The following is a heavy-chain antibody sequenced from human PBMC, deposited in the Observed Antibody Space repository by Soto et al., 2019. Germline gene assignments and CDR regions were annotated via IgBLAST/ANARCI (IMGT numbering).Heavy chain of an antibody. CDR2: IIPIFGTT. Sequence: SVKVSCMASGGTLSSYVISWVRQAPGQGLEWMGGIIPIFGTTTYGEKFQGRVTITADESTSTTYMELSSLKSEDTAVYYCARDPRQDCSGETCYYSWGQGTLVTVSS. V-gene: IGHV1-69*13. CDR3: ARDPRQDCSGETCYYS. D-gene: IGHD2-15*01. J-gene: IGHJ4*02. CDR1: GGTLSSYV.